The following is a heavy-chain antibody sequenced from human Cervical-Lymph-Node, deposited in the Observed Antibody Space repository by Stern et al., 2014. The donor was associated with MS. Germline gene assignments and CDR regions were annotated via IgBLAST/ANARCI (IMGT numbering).Heavy chain of an antibody. Sequence: QLVESGPEVKKPGTSVTVSCKASGFPFASFIVQWVRQARGHRLEWIGWIVGGSGDTNYAQKLQDRVTITRDMSTSTAYMELSSLRSEDTAVYYCATDALDRVSSAPIDYWGQGTLVTVSS. CDR3: ATDALDRVSSAPIDY. D-gene: IGHD5-12*01. J-gene: IGHJ4*02. CDR1: GFPFASFI. CDR2: IVGGSGDT. V-gene: IGHV1-58*01.